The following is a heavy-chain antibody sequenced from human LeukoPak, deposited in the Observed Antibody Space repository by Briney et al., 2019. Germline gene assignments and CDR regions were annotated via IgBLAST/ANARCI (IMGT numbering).Heavy chain of an antibody. CDR1: GFTVSSNY. CDR2: IKQDGSEK. CDR3: AKDRRGAAAGTYFDY. V-gene: IGHV3-7*01. D-gene: IGHD6-13*01. Sequence: PGGSLRLSCAASGFTVSSNYMSWVRQAPGKGLEWVANIKQDGSEKYYVDSVKGRFTISRDNAKNSLYLQMNSLRAEDTAVYYCAKDRRGAAAGTYFDYWGQGTLVTVSS. J-gene: IGHJ4*02.